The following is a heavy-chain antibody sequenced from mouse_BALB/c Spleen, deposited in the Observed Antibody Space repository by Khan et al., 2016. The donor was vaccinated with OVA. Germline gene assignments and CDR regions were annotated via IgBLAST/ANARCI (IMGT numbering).Heavy chain of an antibody. CDR3: TRLAYYYDSEGFAY. CDR2: VSTGGSYT. D-gene: IGHD1-1*01. V-gene: IGHV5-6*01. J-gene: IGHJ3*01. CDR1: GFTFSTYG. Sequence: VELVESGGDLVKPGGSLKLSCAASGFTFSTYGMSWVRQAPDKRLEWVATVSTGGSYTYYPDSVKGRFTISRDNAKNTLYLQMSGLRSEDTAMFYCTRLAYYYDSEGFAYGSQGTLVTVSA.